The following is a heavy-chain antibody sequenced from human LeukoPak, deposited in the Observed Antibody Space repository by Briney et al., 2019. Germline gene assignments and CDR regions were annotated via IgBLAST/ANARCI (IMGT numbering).Heavy chain of an antibody. V-gene: IGHV4-39*07. J-gene: IGHJ4*02. CDR2: IYYSGST. Sequence: SETLSLTCTVSGGSISSSSYYWGWIRQPPGKGLEWIGSIYYSGSTYYNPSLKSRVTISVDTSKNQFSLKLSSVTAADTAVYYCARGWGYFDYWGQGTLVTVSS. CDR3: ARGWGYFDY. D-gene: IGHD6-19*01. CDR1: GGSISSSSYY.